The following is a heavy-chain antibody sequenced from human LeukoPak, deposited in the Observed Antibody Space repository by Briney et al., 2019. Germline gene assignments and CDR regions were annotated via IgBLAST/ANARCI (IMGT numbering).Heavy chain of an antibody. CDR2: INPNSGGT. V-gene: IGHV1-2*02. Sequence: ASVKVSCKASGYTFTGYYMHWVRQAPGQGLEWMGWINPNSGGTNYAQKFQGRVTMTRDTSISTAYMELSRLRSDDTAVYYCARVNYYDSSGYRDYWGQGTLVTVSS. D-gene: IGHD3-22*01. CDR1: GYTFTGYY. CDR3: ARVNYYDSSGYRDY. J-gene: IGHJ4*02.